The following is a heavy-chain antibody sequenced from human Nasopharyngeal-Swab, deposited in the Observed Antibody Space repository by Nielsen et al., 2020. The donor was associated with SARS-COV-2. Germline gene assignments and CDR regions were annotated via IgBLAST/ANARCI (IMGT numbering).Heavy chain of an antibody. V-gene: IGHV4-4*07. CDR1: GGSISSYY. CDR2: IYTSGST. CDR3: ARDNFGVGISMDV. J-gene: IGHJ6*02. Sequence: LRLSCTVSGGSISSYYWSWIRQPAGKGLEWIGRIYTSGSTNYNPSLKSRVTMSVDTSKNQFSLKLSSVTAADTAVYYCARDNFGVGISMDVWGQGATVTVSS. D-gene: IGHD3-3*01.